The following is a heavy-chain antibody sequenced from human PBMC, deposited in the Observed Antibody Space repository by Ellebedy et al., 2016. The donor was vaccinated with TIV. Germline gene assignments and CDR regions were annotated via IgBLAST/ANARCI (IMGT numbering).Heavy chain of an antibody. J-gene: IGHJ5*02. CDR3: ARGRYNWNPNPVWWFDP. D-gene: IGHD1-20*01. CDR1: GGSFSGYY. Sequence: SETLSLXXAVYGGSFSGYYWSWIRQPPGKGLEWIGEINHSGNTNYNPSLKSRVTISVDTSKNQFSLKLSSVTAADTAVYYCARGRYNWNPNPVWWFDPWGQGTLVTVSS. V-gene: IGHV4-34*01. CDR2: INHSGNT.